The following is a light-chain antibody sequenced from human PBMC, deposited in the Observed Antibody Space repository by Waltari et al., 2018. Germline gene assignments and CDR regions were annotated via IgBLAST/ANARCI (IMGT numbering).Light chain of an antibody. CDR2: AVS. CDR3: QQGSSFPPT. J-gene: IGKJ1*01. Sequence: EIQMTQSPSSVSASVGDRVTLTCRAGQDISGALAWYQQKPGQAPNPLIYAVSSVQSGVPARFSGSGSGTDLTLTISSLRPGDLATYYCQQGSSFPPTFGQGTKVEIK. CDR1: QDISGA. V-gene: IGKV1-12*01.